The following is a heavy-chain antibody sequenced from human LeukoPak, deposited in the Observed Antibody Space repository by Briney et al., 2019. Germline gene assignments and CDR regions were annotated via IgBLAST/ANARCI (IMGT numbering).Heavy chain of an antibody. Sequence: PGGSLRLSCAASGFTFSSYAMSWVRQAPGKGLEWASAISGSGGSTYYADSVKGRFTISRDNSKNTLYLQMNSLRAEDTAVYYCAKASFYSSGYFDYWGQGTLVTVSS. CDR3: AKASFYSSGYFDY. CDR2: ISGSGGST. V-gene: IGHV3-23*01. CDR1: GFTFSSYA. J-gene: IGHJ4*02. D-gene: IGHD3-22*01.